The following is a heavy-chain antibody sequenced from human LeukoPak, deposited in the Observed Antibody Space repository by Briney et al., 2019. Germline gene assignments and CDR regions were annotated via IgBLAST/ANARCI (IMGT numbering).Heavy chain of an antibody. CDR2: ISGSGGST. CDR1: GVTFSSYA. V-gene: IGHV3-23*01. Sequence: GGSLRLSCAASGVTFSSYAMSWVRQAPGKGLEWVSAISGSGGSTYYADSVKGRFTISRDNSKNTLYLQMNSLRAEDTAVYYCARNKQQLVFLSWFDPWGQGTLVTVSS. CDR3: ARNKQQLVFLSWFDP. D-gene: IGHD6-13*01. J-gene: IGHJ5*02.